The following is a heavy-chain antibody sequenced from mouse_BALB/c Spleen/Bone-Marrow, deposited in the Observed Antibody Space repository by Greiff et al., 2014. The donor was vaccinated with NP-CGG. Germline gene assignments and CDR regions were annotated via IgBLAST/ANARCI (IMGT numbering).Heavy chain of an antibody. CDR2: INGNGGST. V-gene: IGHV5-6-3*01. Sequence: DVKLVESGGGLVQPGGSLKISCAASGFTFSSYGMSWVRQTPDKRLDLVATINGNGGSTYYPDSVKGRFTISRDNAKNTLHLQMSSLKSEDTAMYYCARDNYYDYDGFAYWGQGTLVTVSA. J-gene: IGHJ3*01. CDR3: ARDNYYDYDGFAY. CDR1: GFTFSSYG. D-gene: IGHD2-4*01.